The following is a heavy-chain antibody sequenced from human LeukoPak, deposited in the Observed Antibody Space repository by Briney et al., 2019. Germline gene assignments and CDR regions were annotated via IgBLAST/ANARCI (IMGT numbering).Heavy chain of an antibody. Sequence: ASVKVSCKASGYTFIGHYIHWVRQAPGQGLEWMGWMNPDSGGTNYAQKFQDSVTMNRDTSITTDYMELSRLTSDDTAIYYCARIMEYYDFTPRGFDIWGQGTMVAVSS. D-gene: IGHD3/OR15-3a*01. J-gene: IGHJ3*02. CDR1: GYTFIGHY. V-gene: IGHV1-2*02. CDR3: ARIMEYYDFTPRGFDI. CDR2: MNPDSGGT.